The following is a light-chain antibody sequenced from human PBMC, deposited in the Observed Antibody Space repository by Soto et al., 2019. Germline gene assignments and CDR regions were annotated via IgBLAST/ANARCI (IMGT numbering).Light chain of an antibody. CDR3: MRGTYRPRLT. J-gene: IGKJ4*01. CDR1: QSLVYSDGNTY. V-gene: IGKV2-30*01. Sequence: DVVMTQSPLSLPVTLGQPASISCRSSQSLVYSDGNTYLNWFHQRPGQSPRRLIYKVSNRDSGVPDRFSGSGSGTDFKLKISRVEAEDVGVYYCMRGTYRPRLTFGGGTKVEIK. CDR2: KVS.